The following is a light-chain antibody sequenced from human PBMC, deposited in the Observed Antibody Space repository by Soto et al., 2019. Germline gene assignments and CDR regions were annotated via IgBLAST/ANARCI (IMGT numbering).Light chain of an antibody. CDR2: DAS. V-gene: IGKV3-11*01. CDR3: QQRSSWPRLT. J-gene: IGKJ4*01. CDR1: QSVSRY. Sequence: EIVLTQSPVTLSLSPGERATLSCRASQSVSRYLAWYQQTPGQAPRLLIYDASNRATGIPARFSGSGSGTDFTLTISSLEPEDFAVYYCQQRSSWPRLTFGGGTKVEI.